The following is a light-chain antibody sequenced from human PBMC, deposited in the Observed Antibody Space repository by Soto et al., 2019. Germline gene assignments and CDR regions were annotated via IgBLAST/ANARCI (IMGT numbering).Light chain of an antibody. CDR1: QDISTN. V-gene: IGKV3-15*01. CDR2: GAS. J-gene: IGKJ5*01. CDR3: QQYQKWPIT. Sequence: EIVMTQSPATLSVSPAERGTLSCRASQDISTNLAWYQQKPGQAPRLLIHGASTGAPGIPARFSGSGSGTEFTLTIASLQSEDFAVYYCQQYQKWPITFGQGTRLEIK.